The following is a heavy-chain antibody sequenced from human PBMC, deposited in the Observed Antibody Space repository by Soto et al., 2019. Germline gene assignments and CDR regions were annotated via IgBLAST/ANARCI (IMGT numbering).Heavy chain of an antibody. J-gene: IGHJ2*01. CDR3: AGGVAAADFYWYFAL. CDR1: GGSISSYY. D-gene: IGHD6-13*01. Sequence: SETLSLTCTVSGGSISSYYWSWIRQPPGKGLEWIGYIYYSGSTNYNPSLKSRVTISVDTSKNQFSLKLSSVTAADTAVYYCAGGVAAADFYWYFALWGRGTLVTVSS. V-gene: IGHV4-59*01. CDR2: IYYSGST.